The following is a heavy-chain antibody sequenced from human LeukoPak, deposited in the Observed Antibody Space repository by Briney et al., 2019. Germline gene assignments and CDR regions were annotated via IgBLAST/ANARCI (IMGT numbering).Heavy chain of an antibody. D-gene: IGHD5-18*01. Sequence: GRSLRLSCAASGFTVSSYWMSWVRQAPGKGLEWVANIKQDGSEKYYVDSVKGRFTISRDNAKNSLYLQMNSQRAEDTAVYYCARVGTAMVPNWGQGTLVTVSS. J-gene: IGHJ4*02. CDR2: IKQDGSEK. CDR3: ARVGTAMVPN. CDR1: GFTVSSYW. V-gene: IGHV3-7*04.